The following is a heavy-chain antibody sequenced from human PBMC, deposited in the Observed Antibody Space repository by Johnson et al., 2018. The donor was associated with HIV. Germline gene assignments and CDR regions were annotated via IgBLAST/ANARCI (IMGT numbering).Heavy chain of an antibody. D-gene: IGHD2-2*01. J-gene: IGHJ3*02. CDR3: ARDGGYCSSTSCFRHWASAFDI. V-gene: IGHV3-30-3*01. CDR1: GFTFSSYA. Sequence: QVQLVESGGGLLQPGGSLRLSCAASGFTFSSYAMHWVRQAPGKGLEWVAVISYDGSNKYYADSVKGRFTISRGNSKNTLYLQMNSLRAEDTAVYYCARDGGYCSSTSCFRHWASAFDIWGQGTMVTVSS. CDR2: ISYDGSNK.